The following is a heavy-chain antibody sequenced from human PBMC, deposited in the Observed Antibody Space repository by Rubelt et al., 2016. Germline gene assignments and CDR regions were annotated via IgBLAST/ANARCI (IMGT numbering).Heavy chain of an antibody. CDR1: GDSISRINYY. Sequence: QLQLQEPGPGLLKPSETLSLSCTVSGDSISRINYYWGWIRQPPGKGLEWIGNIYYSGSAYYSPSLKSRVTISVDTSNNHFSLKLSSVTAADTAVYYCARDLRGSNYAYYFDYWGQGIPVTVSS. D-gene: IGHD5-18*01. V-gene: IGHV4-39*07. CDR2: IYYSGSA. J-gene: IGHJ4*02. CDR3: ARDLRGSNYAYYFDY.